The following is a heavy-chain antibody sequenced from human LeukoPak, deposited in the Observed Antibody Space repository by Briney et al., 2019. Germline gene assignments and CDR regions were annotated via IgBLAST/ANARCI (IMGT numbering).Heavy chain of an antibody. V-gene: IGHV4-61*08. CDR1: GFSLSTSGMC. D-gene: IGHD2-8*02. CDR2: IYYSGST. J-gene: IGHJ4*02. CDR3: ARVAGYVMEDYFDY. Sequence: ESGPALVKPTQTLTLTCTFSGFSLSTSGMCVSWIRQPPGKGLEWIGYIYYSGSTNYNPSLKSRVTISVDTSKNQFSLRLSSVTAADTAVYYCARVAGYVMEDYFDYWGQGTLVTVSS.